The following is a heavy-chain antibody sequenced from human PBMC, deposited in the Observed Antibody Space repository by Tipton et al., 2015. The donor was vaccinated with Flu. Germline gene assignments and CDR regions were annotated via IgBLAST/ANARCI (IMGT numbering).Heavy chain of an antibody. J-gene: IGHJ6*02. D-gene: IGHD3-10*01. Sequence: TLSLTCTVSGDSISSGGAYWSWIRQHPGKGLEWIGGIYYSGSSYYNSSLQSRVSISVDTSKNQFFLNLNSVTAADTAVYYCARDQGFGGGLAYDYYTLDVWGQGTTVTVSS. CDR3: ARDQGFGGGLAYDYYTLDV. V-gene: IGHV4-31*03. CDR2: IYYSGSS. CDR1: GDSISSGGAY.